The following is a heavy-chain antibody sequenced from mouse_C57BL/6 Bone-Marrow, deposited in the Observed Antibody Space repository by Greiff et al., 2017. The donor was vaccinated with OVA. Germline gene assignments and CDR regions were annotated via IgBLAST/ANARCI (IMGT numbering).Heavy chain of an antibody. CDR1: GYTFTSYG. V-gene: IGHV1-81*01. Sequence: VQLQQSGAELARPGASVKLSCTASGYTFTSYGISWVRQRTGQGLEWIGEIYPRSGNTYYTEKFKGQGTLTDDKTTNTAYMELRSLTSESAAVDFCARDDGYYWYFDVWGTGTTVTVSS. CDR2: IYPRSGNT. J-gene: IGHJ1*03. CDR3: ARDDGYYWYFDV. D-gene: IGHD2-3*01.